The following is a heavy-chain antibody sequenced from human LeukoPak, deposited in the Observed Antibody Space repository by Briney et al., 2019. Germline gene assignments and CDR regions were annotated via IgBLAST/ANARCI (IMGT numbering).Heavy chain of an antibody. CDR2: ISSSSSYI. J-gene: IGHJ6*03. Sequence: GLSLRLSCAASRLTFSSYSMNWVRHPPGKGLEWVSSISSSSSYIYYTDSVKGRLTSSRDNAKNSLYLQMNSLRAEDTAVYYCARSGGYRGDYYYYDYMDDWGKGTTVTVSS. D-gene: IGHD5-12*01. CDR3: ARSGGYRGDYYYYDYMDD. CDR1: RLTFSSYS. V-gene: IGHV3-21*01.